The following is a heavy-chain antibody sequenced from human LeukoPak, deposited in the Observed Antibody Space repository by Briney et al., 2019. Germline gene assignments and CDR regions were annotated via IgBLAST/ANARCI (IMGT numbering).Heavy chain of an antibody. J-gene: IGHJ4*02. Sequence: PSETLSLTCTVSGGSIDTYYWSWIRQPPGKGLEWIGYIFHSGSTDCNPSLKSRVTISVDTSKNQFSLNLSSVTAADTAVYYCARNLYDSSGSMGIYTFDSWGQGTLVTVSS. CDR3: ARNLYDSSGSMGIYTFDS. D-gene: IGHD3-22*01. V-gene: IGHV4-59*01. CDR2: IFHSGST. CDR1: GGSIDTYY.